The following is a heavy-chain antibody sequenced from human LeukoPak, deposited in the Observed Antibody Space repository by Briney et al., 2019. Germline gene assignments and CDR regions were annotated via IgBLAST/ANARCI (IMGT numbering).Heavy chain of an antibody. CDR2: ISPDGSTT. V-gene: IGHV3-74*01. CDR1: GFSISSYW. D-gene: IGHD4-11*01. Sequence: PGGSLRLSCAASGFSISSYWMHWVRQVPGKGLVWVSRISPDGSTTGYADSVKGRFTASRDNAGNTLYLQINSLRAEDSAVYYCTRDRTTITLFELWGQGTLVTVSS. CDR3: TRDRTTITLFEL. J-gene: IGHJ4*02.